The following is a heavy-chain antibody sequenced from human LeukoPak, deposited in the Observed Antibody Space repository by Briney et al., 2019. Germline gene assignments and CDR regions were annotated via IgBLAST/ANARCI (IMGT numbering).Heavy chain of an antibody. V-gene: IGHV4-4*02. CDR1: GGSISSSNW. CDR2: IYHSGST. D-gene: IGHD3-22*01. J-gene: IGHJ2*01. CDR3: ARLSYYYDSSGTAPPWYFDL. Sequence: PSETLSLTCAVSGGSISSSNWWSWVRPPPGKGLEWIGEIYHSGSTNYNPSLKSRVTISVDTSKNQFSLKLSSVTAADTAVYYCARLSYYYDSSGTAPPWYFDLWGRGTLVTVSS.